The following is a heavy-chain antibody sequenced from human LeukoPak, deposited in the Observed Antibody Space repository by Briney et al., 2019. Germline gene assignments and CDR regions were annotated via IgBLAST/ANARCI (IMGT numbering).Heavy chain of an antibody. D-gene: IGHD6-6*01. CDR1: GYTFTSYG. J-gene: IGHJ5*02. CDR3: ARDLGSSATSTNWFDP. Sequence: VASVKVSCKASGYTFTSYGISLVRQAPGQGLEWMGWISAYNGNTNYAQKLQGRVTMTTDTSTSTAYMELRSLRSDDTAVYYCARDLGSSATSTNWFDPWGQGTLVTVSS. CDR2: ISAYNGNT. V-gene: IGHV1-18*01.